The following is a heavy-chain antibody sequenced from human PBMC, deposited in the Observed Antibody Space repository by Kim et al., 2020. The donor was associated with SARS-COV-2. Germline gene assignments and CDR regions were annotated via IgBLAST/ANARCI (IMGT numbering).Heavy chain of an antibody. J-gene: IGHJ4*02. V-gene: IGHV3-23*01. CDR2: ISGSGGST. CDR1: GFTFTSYA. Sequence: GGSLRLSCAASGFTFTSYAMSWVRQAPGKRLEWVSTISGSGGSTYYADSVKGRFTISRDNSKNTLYLQMNSLRAEDTAVYFCAKEQDYSSSYYFDYWGQGTLVTVSS. D-gene: IGHD6-13*01. CDR3: AKEQDYSSSYYFDY.